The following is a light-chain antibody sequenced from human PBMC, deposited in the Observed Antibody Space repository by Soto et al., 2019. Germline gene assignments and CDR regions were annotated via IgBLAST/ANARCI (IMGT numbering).Light chain of an antibody. V-gene: IGKV1-12*01. Sequence: DIKMTQSPSFVPASVGDIVNITCRASQKGGTWLAWYQQKPWTAPQFLIYAASILHGRVPSMFRGSGSGTDFPLSISSLHPAEFATNYCLQANRLPLTFGGGNKREI. CDR2: AAS. J-gene: IGKJ4*01. CDR3: LQANRLPLT. CDR1: QKGGTW.